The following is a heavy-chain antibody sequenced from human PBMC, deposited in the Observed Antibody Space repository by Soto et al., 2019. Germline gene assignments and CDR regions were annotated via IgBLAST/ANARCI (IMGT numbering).Heavy chain of an antibody. V-gene: IGHV4-59*08. D-gene: IGHD6-13*01. J-gene: IGHJ6*03. CDR2: IYYSGST. CDR1: GGSISSYY. CDR3: ARYSSSWYEDYYYYMDV. Sequence: SETLSLTCAVYGGSISSYYWSWIRQPPGKGLEWIGYIYYSGSTNYNPSLKSRVTISVDTSKNQFSLKLSSVTAADTAVYYCARYSSSWYEDYYYYMDVWGKGTTVTVS.